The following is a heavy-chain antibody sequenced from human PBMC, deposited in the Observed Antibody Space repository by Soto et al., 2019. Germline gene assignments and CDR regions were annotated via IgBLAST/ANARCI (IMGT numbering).Heavy chain of an antibody. D-gene: IGHD3-22*01. J-gene: IGHJ3*02. CDR2: INAGNGNT. Sequence: ASVKVSCKASVYTFTSYAMHWVRQAPGQRPEWMGWINAGNGNTKYSQKFQGRVTITRDTSASTAYMELSSLRSEDTAVYYCAKTLPYDSSGYYYRSWAFDIWGQGTMVTVSS. V-gene: IGHV1-3*01. CDR1: VYTFTSYA. CDR3: AKTLPYDSSGYYYRSWAFDI.